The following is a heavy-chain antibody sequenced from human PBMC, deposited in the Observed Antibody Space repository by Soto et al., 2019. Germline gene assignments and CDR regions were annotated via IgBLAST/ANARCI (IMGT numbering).Heavy chain of an antibody. V-gene: IGHV5-51*01. Sequence: GESLRIWCRGSGYSLSSYWIGWVRQMPGKGLEWMGIIYPGDSDTRYSPSFQGQVTISADKSISTAYLQWSSLKASDTDMYYCATYASEDFHYRGPATLVTLST. D-gene: IGHD3-16*01. CDR1: GYSLSSYW. CDR3: ATYASEDFHY. CDR2: IYPGDSDT. J-gene: IGHJ4*02.